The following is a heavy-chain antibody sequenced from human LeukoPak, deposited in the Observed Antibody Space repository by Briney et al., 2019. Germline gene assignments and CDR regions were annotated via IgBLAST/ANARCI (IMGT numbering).Heavy chain of an antibody. CDR1: GYSFTSYY. CDR3: ARDIRIAAAGTLRDY. Sequence: GESLKISCEGSGYSFTSYYMHWVRQAPGQGLEWMGIINPSGGSTSYAQKFQGRVTMTRDTSTSTVYMELSSLRSEDTAVYYCARDIRIAAAGTLRDYWGQGTLVTVSS. V-gene: IGHV1-46*01. D-gene: IGHD6-13*01. CDR2: INPSGGST. J-gene: IGHJ4*02.